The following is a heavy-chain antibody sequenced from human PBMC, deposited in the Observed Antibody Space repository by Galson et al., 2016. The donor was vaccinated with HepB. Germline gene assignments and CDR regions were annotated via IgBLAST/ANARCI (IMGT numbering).Heavy chain of an antibody. Sequence: SLRLSCAASGFSFSNYVIHWVRQAPGKGLEWVALIWYDGSNKYYADSVQGRFTISRDNSKNTWYLQLNSLRAEDTAVYYCTRDRGDDAFVIWGQGTMVTVSS. CDR3: TRDRGDDAFVI. V-gene: IGHV3-33*01. CDR2: IWYDGSNK. CDR1: GFSFSNYV. D-gene: IGHD3-10*01. J-gene: IGHJ3*02.